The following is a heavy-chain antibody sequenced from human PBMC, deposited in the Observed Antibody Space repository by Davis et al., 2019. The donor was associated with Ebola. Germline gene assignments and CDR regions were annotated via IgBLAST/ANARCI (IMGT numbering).Heavy chain of an antibody. D-gene: IGHD6-19*01. J-gene: IGHJ4*02. CDR2: INAGNGNT. CDR1: GYTFTSYY. Sequence: ASVKVSCKASGYTFTSYYMHWVRQAPGQRLEWMGWINAGNGNTKYSQKFQGRVTITRDTSASTAYMELSSLRSEDTAVYYCARDRVYSSGWDNWGQGTLVTVSS. CDR3: ARDRVYSSGWDN. V-gene: IGHV1-3*01.